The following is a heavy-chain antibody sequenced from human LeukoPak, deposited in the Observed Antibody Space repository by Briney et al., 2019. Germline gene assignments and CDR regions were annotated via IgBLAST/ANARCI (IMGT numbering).Heavy chain of an antibody. CDR2: ISYDGSNK. V-gene: IGHV3-30*04. D-gene: IGHD6-13*01. CDR3: ARDGTVRLNIAAGTFDY. Sequence: GGSLRLSCAASGFTFSSYAMHWVRQAPGKGLEWVAVISYDGSNKYYADSVKGRFTISRDNSKNTLYLQMNSLRAEDTAVYYCARDGTVRLNIAAGTFDYWGQGTLVTVSS. CDR1: GFTFSSYA. J-gene: IGHJ4*02.